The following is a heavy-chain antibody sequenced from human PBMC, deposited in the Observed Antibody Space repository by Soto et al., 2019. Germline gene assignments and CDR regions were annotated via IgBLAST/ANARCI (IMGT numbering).Heavy chain of an antibody. Sequence: SETLSLTCAGSGGSISSSNWWGWVRQPPGKGLEWIGKIYHSGSTNYNPSLESRFTISVDKSKNQFSLKLSTVNAADTAVYYCARMGHSYEDTFDIWGQGTMVTVSS. V-gene: IGHV4-4*02. CDR1: GGSISSSNW. CDR3: ARMGHSYEDTFDI. D-gene: IGHD5-18*01. J-gene: IGHJ3*02. CDR2: IYHSGST.